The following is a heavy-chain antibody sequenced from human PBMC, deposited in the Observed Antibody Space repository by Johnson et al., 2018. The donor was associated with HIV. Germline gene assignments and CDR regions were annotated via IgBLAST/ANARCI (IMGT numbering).Heavy chain of an antibody. J-gene: IGHJ3*01. D-gene: IGHD3-10*01. V-gene: IGHV3-30-3*02. CDR1: GFTFSNYA. CDR2: ISYDVSNK. Sequence: VQLVESGGGVVQPGRSLRLSCAASGFTFSNYAMHWVRQAPGKGLEWVAVISYDVSNKYYADSVKGRFTVSRDNSKNTLYLQMTSLRQDDTAVYSCYCTEHFGAGSESKGTFDAWGQGTMVTVSS. CDR3: YCTEHFGAGSESKGTFDA.